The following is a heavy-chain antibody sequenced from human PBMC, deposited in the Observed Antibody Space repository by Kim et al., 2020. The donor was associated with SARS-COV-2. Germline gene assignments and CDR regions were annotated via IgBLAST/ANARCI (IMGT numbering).Heavy chain of an antibody. CDR2: T. J-gene: IGHJ3*01. CDR3: ARAGIPGAFDV. Sequence: TNYNPSLVSRATISRDTSKNQFSLRLTSVTAADSAVYYCARAGIPGAFDVWGQGTTVTVSS. D-gene: IGHD2-2*02. V-gene: IGHV4-59*01.